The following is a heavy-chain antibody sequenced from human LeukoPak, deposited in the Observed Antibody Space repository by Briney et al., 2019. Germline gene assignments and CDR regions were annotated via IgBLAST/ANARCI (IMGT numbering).Heavy chain of an antibody. CDR3: AKEDYGGPGPIDY. D-gene: IGHD4-23*01. J-gene: IGHJ4*02. CDR1: GFTFSSYA. Sequence: GGSLRLSCAASGFTFSSYAMSWVRQAPGKGLEWVSAISGSGGYTYYADSVKGRFTISRDNSKNTLYLQMNNLRAEDTALYYCAKEDYGGPGPIDYWGQGTLVTVSS. CDR2: ISGSGGYT. V-gene: IGHV3-23*01.